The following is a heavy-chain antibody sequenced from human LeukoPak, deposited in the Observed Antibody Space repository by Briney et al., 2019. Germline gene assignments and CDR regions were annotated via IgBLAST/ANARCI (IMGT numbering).Heavy chain of an antibody. CDR1: GFTLSTYA. Sequence: GGSLRLSCAASGFTLSTYAMHWVRQAPGKGLEWVSVISCDGKNRFYSDSVKGRFTISRDNSKNTLFLQMNSLRAEDTAVYYCARERFLDGDYVFDYWGQGTLVTVSS. J-gene: IGHJ4*02. CDR3: ARERFLDGDYVFDY. D-gene: IGHD4-17*01. V-gene: IGHV3-30*04. CDR2: ISCDGKNR.